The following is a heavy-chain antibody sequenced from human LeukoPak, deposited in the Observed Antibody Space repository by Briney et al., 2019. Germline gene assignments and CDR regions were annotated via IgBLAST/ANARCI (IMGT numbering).Heavy chain of an antibody. Sequence: PGESLRLSCAASGFTFSDYAMYWVRQAPGKGLEWVSSISSSSSYIYYADSVKGRFTISRDNAENSLYLQMNSLRAEDTAVYYCARDGSYYGSGSYYKYYFDYWGQGTLVTVSS. V-gene: IGHV3-21*01. CDR1: GFTFSDYA. D-gene: IGHD3-10*01. CDR3: ARDGSYYGSGSYYKYYFDY. CDR2: ISSSSSYI. J-gene: IGHJ4*02.